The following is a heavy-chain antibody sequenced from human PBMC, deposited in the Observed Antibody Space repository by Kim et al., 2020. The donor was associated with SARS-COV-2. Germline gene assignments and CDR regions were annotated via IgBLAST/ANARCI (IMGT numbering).Heavy chain of an antibody. CDR3: SRVGGPNAFDI. CDR1: GFTFSDYW. D-gene: IGHD3-16*01. V-gene: IGHV3-7*05. Sequence: GGSLRLSCAASGFTFSDYWMNWVRQAPGKGLEWVANTKHDGSEKYYVDSVKGRFTISKDNAKNSLYLQMNSLRAEDTALYYCSRVGGPNAFDIRGQGTLV. J-gene: IGHJ3*02. CDR2: TKHDGSEK.